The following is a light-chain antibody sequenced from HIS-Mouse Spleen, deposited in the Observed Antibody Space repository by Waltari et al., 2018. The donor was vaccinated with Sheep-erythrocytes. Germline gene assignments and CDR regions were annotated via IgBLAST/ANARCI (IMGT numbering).Light chain of an antibody. CDR3: CSYAGSSTWV. J-gene: IGLJ3*02. Sequence: QSALTQPASVSGSPGQSITISCTGTRSYVGRDNLVSWYQQHPGKAPKPMIYEGSKRPSGVSNRFSGSKSGNTASLTISGLQAEDEADYYCCSYAGSSTWVFGGGTKLTVL. CDR2: EGS. V-gene: IGLV2-23*01. CDR1: RSYVGRDNL.